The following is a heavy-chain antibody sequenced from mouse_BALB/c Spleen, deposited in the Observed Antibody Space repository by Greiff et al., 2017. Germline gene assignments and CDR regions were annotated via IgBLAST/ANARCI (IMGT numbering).Heavy chain of an antibody. V-gene: IGHV2-6-7*01. CDR1: GFSLTGYG. CDR3: ASAYDRDYYAMDY. Sequence: QVQLKEPGPGLVAPSQSLSITCTVSGFSLTGYGVNWVRQPPGKGLEWLGMIWGDGSTDYNSALKSRLSISKDNSKSQVFLKMNSLQTDDTARYYCASAYDRDYYAMDYWGQGTSVTVSA. D-gene: IGHD2-14*01. CDR2: IWGDGST. J-gene: IGHJ4*01.